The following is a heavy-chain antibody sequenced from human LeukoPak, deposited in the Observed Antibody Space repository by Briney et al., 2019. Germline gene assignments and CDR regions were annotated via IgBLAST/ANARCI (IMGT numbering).Heavy chain of an antibody. V-gene: IGHV4-59*01. D-gene: IGHD6-13*01. J-gene: IGHJ4*02. CDR1: GGSISSYY. Sequence: SETLSLTCTVSGGSISSYYWSWIQQPPGKGLEWIGYIYYSGSTSYNPSLKSRVTISVDTSKNQFSLKLSSVTAADTAVYYCARVGSDSSSFWSGSFDYWGQGTLVTVSS. CDR2: IYYSGST. CDR3: ARVGSDSSSFWSGSFDY.